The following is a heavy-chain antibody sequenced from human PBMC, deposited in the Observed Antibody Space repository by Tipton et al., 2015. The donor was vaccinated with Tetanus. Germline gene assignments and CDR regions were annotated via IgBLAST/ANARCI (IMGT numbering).Heavy chain of an antibody. J-gene: IGHJ4*02. CDR3: ARADYNLSKKGPFDS. Sequence: TLSLTCTVSGGSIRSGDYQWNWIRQPPGKGLEWLAYISYSGSTNSTLNLKRRITISRDTSKNQFFLNLTSVTAAATAVYYCARADYNLSKKGPFDSWGQGTLVLVAS. CDR1: GGSIRSGDYQ. CDR2: ISYSGST. V-gene: IGHV4-61*08. D-gene: IGHD3-10*01.